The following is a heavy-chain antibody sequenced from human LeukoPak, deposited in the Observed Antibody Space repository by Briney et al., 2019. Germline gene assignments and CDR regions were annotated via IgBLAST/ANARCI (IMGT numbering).Heavy chain of an antibody. CDR1: GGTFSSYA. J-gene: IGHJ6*03. D-gene: IGHD3-9*01. CDR2: IIPIFGTA. CDR3: ASLYYDILTGYRAYYMDV. V-gene: IGHV1-69*05. Sequence: SVKVSCKASGGTFSSYAISWVRQAPGQGLEWMGRIIPIFGTANYAQKFQGRVTITTDESTSTAYMELGSLRSEDTAVYYCASLYYDILTGYRAYYMDVWGKGTTVTVSS.